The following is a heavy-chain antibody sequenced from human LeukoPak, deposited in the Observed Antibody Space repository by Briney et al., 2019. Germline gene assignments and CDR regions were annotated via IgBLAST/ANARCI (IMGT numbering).Heavy chain of an antibody. CDR1: GFTFSSYA. Sequence: GGSLRLSCAASGFTFSSYAMTWVRQAPGKGLEWVSVISGGGGSTYYADSVKGRFTISRDNSKNTLYLQMNSLRAEDTAVYYCAKGKRTISPLGYWGQGTLVTVSS. J-gene: IGHJ4*02. D-gene: IGHD3-9*01. CDR2: ISGGGGST. V-gene: IGHV3-23*01. CDR3: AKGKRTISPLGY.